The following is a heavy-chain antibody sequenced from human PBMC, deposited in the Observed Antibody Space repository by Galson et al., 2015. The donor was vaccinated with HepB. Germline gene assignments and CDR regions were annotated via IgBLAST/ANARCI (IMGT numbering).Heavy chain of an antibody. V-gene: IGHV3-23*01. CDR3: AKESTTVVTPGVDY. Sequence: SLRLSCAASGFTFSNYAMSWVRQAPGKGLEWVSAISNSGGSTYYADSVKGRFTISRDNSKNTLYLQMNSLRAEDTAIYYCAKESTTVVTPGVDYWGRGTLVTVSS. D-gene: IGHD4-23*01. CDR2: ISNSGGST. CDR1: GFTFSNYA. J-gene: IGHJ4*02.